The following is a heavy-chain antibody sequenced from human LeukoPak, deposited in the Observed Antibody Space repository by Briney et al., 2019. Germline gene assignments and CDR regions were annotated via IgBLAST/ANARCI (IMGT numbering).Heavy chain of an antibody. CDR1: GFTFSSYS. V-gene: IGHV3-21*01. D-gene: IGHD3-10*01. CDR2: ISSSSYI. J-gene: IGHJ4*02. CDR3: APHPGDYYGSGGVDY. Sequence: KTGGSLRLSCAASGFTFSSYSMNWVRQAPGKGLEWVSSISSSSYIYYADSVKGRFTISRDNAKNSLYLQMNSLRAEDTAVYYCAPHPGDYYGSGGVDYWGQGTLVTVSS.